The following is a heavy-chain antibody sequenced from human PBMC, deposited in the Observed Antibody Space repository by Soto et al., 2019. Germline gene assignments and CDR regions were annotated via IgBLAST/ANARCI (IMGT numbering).Heavy chain of an antibody. D-gene: IGHD1-26*01. V-gene: IGHV3-7*03. CDR2: IKQDGSDR. CDR3: ATEGGEPATAPP. CDR1: GFTFSSYW. Sequence: GGSLRLSCEASGFTFSSYWMSWVRQAPGKGLDWVANIKQDGSDRYYGDSVKGRFTISRDNAKNAVYLQMNSLRAEDTAVYYCATEGGEPATAPPWGQGTLGTVSS. J-gene: IGHJ5*02.